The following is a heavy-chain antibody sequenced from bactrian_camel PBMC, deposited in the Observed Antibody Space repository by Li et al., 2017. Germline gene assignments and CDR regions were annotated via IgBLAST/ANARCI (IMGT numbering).Heavy chain of an antibody. V-gene: IGHV3S6*01. CDR2: IYTPTTHT. Sequence: VQLVESGGGSVQAGGSLRLSCAVSGSTYYRNCVSWFRQAPGKEREWVAIIYTPTTHTYYADSVKGRFTISQDDAKNTVYLQMNSLKPEDTGTYICKVRCVRNGVMDVPYWGQGTQVTVS. CDR1: GSTYYRNC. CDR3: KVRCVRNGVMDVPY. D-gene: IGHD1*01. J-gene: IGHJ4*01.